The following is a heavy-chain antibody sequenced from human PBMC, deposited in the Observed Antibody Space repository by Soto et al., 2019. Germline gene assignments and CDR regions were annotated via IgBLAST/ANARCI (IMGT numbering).Heavy chain of an antibody. J-gene: IGHJ4*02. CDR2: ISYDGNNK. D-gene: IGHD1-1*01. CDR3: AKSVYNWNDGFFDY. CDR1: GFTFSTYG. Sequence: QVQLVESGGGVVQPGRSLRLSCAASGFTFSTYGMHWVRQAPGKGLEWVAVISYDGNNKYYADSVKGRFTISRDNSKNTLDLQMSSLRAGDTAVYYCAKSVYNWNDGFFDYWGQGTLVTVSS. V-gene: IGHV3-30*18.